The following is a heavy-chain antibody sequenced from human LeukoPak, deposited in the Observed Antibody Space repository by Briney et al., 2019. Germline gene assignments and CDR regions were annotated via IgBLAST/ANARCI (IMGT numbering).Heavy chain of an antibody. CDR1: GGTFSSYA. Sequence: SVKVSCKASGGTFSSYAISWVRQAPGQGLEWMGGIIPIFGTANYAQKFQGRVTITTDESTSTAYMELSSLRSEDTAVYYCARDLLYYDFWSGYYTVFNCFAPWAQGPLVTFP. V-gene: IGHV1-69*05. CDR2: IIPIFGTA. CDR3: ARDLLYYDFWSGYYTVFNCFAP. D-gene: IGHD3-3*01. J-gene: IGHJ5*02.